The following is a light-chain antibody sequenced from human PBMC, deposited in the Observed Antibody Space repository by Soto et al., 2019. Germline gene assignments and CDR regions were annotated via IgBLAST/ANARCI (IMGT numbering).Light chain of an antibody. CDR1: QSVLYSSNNKNY. CDR3: QQYESTPPT. J-gene: IGKJ2*01. V-gene: IGKV4-1*01. CDR2: WGS. Sequence: DIVMTQSPDSLAVSLGERATINCKSRQSVLYSSNNKNYLAWYQQRPGQPSKLLIYWGSTRESGVPDRFSGSGSGTDFTLTITRLQASDVAFYYCQQYESTPPTFGQGTKLEIK.